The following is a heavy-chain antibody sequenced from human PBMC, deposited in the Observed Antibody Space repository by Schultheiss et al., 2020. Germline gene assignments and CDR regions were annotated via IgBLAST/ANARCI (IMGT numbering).Heavy chain of an antibody. J-gene: IGHJ6*02. CDR3: ARLWLGEQWPPEFLMDV. CDR2: IYYSGST. Sequence: SETLSLTCTVSGGSISSGGYYWGWIRQPPGKGLEWIGSIYYSGSTYYNPSLKSRVTISVDTSKNQFSLKLSSVTAADTAVYYCARLWLGEQWPPEFLMDVWGQGTTVTVSS. D-gene: IGHD3-10*01. CDR1: GGSISSGGYY. V-gene: IGHV4-39*01.